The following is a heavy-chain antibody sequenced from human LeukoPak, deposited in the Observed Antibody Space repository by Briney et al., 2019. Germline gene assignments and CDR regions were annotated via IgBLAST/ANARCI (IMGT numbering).Heavy chain of an antibody. D-gene: IGHD3-10*01. CDR1: GFTFSSYS. V-gene: IGHV3-48*01. CDR3: ARERSTMVRGVIINYFDY. J-gene: IGHJ4*02. CDR2: ISSSSSTI. Sequence: GGSLRLSCAASGFTFSSYSMNWVRQAPGKGLEWVSYISSSSSTIYYADSVKGRFTISRDNAKNSLYLQMNNLRAEDTAVYYCARERSTMVRGVIINYFDYWGQGILVTVSS.